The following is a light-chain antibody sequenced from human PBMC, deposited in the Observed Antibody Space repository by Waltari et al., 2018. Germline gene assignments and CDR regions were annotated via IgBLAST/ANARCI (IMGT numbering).Light chain of an antibody. V-gene: IGLV2-23*02. CDR1: SSDVGSYNF. CDR3: CSHAGGYSWV. CDR2: EVS. J-gene: IGLJ3*02. Sequence: QSALTQPASVSGSPGQSITISCTGTSSDVGSYNFVSWYQQNPGKAPRLLIYEVSKRPSGVSDRFSGSKSANTASLTISGLQAEDEGDYYCCSHAGGYSWVFGGGTKVTVL.